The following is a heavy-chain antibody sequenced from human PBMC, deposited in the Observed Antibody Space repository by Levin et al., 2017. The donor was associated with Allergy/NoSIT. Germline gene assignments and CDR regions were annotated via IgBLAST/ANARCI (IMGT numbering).Heavy chain of an antibody. CDR2: ISSSSSYI. J-gene: IGHJ3*02. V-gene: IGHV3-21*01. CDR3: ARVVGCSGGSCYSRAFDI. D-gene: IGHD2-15*01. CDR1: GFTFSSYS. Sequence: LSLTCAASGFTFSSYSMNWVRQAPGKGLEWVSSISSSSSYIYYADSVKGRFTISRDNAKNSLYLQMNSLRAEDTAVYYCARVVGCSGGSCYSRAFDIWGQGTMVTVSS.